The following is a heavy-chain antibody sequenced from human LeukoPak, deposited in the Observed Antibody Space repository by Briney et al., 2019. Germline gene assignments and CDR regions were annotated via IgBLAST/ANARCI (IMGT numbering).Heavy chain of an antibody. CDR3: ARFSESSPLYYYYGTDV. V-gene: IGHV4-59*01. D-gene: IGHD3-3*02. CDR1: GGSISSYY. J-gene: IGHJ6*02. CDR2: IYYSGST. Sequence: PSETLSLTCTVSGGSISSYYWSWIRQPPGKGLEWIGYIYYSGSTNYNPSLKSRVTISVDTSKNQFSLKLSSVTAADTAVYYCARFSESSPLYYYYGTDVWGQGTTVTVSS.